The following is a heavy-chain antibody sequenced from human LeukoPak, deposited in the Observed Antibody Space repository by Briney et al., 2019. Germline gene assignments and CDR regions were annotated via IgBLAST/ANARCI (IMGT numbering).Heavy chain of an antibody. CDR2: IIPILGIA. D-gene: IGHD3/OR15-3a*01. Sequence: ASVKVSCKASGGTFSSYTISWVRQAPGQGLEWMGRIIPILGIANYAQKFQGRVTITADKSTSTAYMELSSLRSEDTAVYYCARVGTGYCYGMDAWGQGTTVTVSS. V-gene: IGHV1-69*02. CDR3: ARVGTGYCYGMDA. CDR1: GGTFSSYT. J-gene: IGHJ6*02.